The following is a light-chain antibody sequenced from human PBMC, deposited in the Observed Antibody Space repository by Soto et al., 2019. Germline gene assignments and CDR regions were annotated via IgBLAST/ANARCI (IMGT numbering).Light chain of an antibody. CDR1: QSVNSY. CDR3: QQCNEWPLIT. CDR2: GAS. Sequence: EIVMTQSPATLSVSPGERATLSCRASQSVNSYLAWYQQKPGQAPRLLIYGASNRATGVPARFSGSGSGTEFTRTISSLQSEDFAVYYCQQCNEWPLITFGQGTRLEAK. V-gene: IGKV3-15*01. J-gene: IGKJ5*01.